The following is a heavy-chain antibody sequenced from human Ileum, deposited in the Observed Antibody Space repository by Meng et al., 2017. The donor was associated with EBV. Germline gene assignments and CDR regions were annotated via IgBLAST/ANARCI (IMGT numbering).Heavy chain of an antibody. Sequence: QLQDAGPGLVNPSETLTLPCTVLGGSISSYYWSWIRQPPGKGLEWIGYIYYSGSTNYNPSLKSRVTISVDTSKNQFSLNLSSVTAADTAAYYCARGGWSLDYWGQGTLVTVSS. CDR2: IYYSGST. CDR1: GGSISSYY. J-gene: IGHJ4*02. CDR3: ARGGWSLDY. V-gene: IGHV4-59*08. D-gene: IGHD2-15*01.